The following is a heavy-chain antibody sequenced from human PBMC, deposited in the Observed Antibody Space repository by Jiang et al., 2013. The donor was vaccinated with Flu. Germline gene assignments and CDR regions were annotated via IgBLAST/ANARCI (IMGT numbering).Heavy chain of an antibody. D-gene: IGHD3-22*01. Sequence: SWIRQPPGRDWSGLGISITVGGTYYNPSLKSRVTISVDTSKNQFSLKLSSVTAADTAVYYCARVGGDYYDSSGYTAVFDYWGQGTLVTVSS. J-gene: IGHJ4*02. CDR3: ARVGGDYYDSSGYTAVFDY. V-gene: IGHV4-30-4*07. CDR2: SITVGGT.